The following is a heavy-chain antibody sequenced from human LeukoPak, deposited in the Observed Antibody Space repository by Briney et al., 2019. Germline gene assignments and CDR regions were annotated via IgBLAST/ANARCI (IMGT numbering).Heavy chain of an antibody. CDR2: MYTSGST. CDR1: GYSISSGYY. Sequence: PSETLSLTCAVSGYSISSGYYWGWFRQPPGKGLEWIGCMYTSGSTNYNPSLKSRVTISVDKSKNQFSLKLSSVTAADTAVYYCARAGGGGSYSGSYYFDYWGQGTLVTVSS. D-gene: IGHD1-26*01. V-gene: IGHV4-38-2*01. CDR3: ARAGGGGSYSGSYYFDY. J-gene: IGHJ4*02.